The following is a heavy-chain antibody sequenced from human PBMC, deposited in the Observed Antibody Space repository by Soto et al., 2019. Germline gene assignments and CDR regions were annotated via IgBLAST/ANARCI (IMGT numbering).Heavy chain of an antibody. Sequence: GGSLRLSCAASGFTFSSYWMSWVRQAPGKGLEWVANIKQDGSEKYYVDSVKGRFTISRDNAKNSLYLQMNSLRAEDRAVYYCARVASVVPAAIGAVYYYYMDVWGKGTTVTVSS. CDR3: ARVASVVPAAIGAVYYYYMDV. D-gene: IGHD2-2*02. CDR1: GFTFSSYW. V-gene: IGHV3-7*04. J-gene: IGHJ6*03. CDR2: IKQDGSEK.